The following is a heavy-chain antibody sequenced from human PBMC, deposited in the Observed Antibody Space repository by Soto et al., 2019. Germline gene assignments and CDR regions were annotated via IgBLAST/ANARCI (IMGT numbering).Heavy chain of an antibody. V-gene: IGHV3-15*01. Sequence: GSLTLSCEASGLPFSNDWITWVRQAPGKGLEWVGRIKSKTDGGTTDYAAPVKGRFTISRDDSKNTLYLQMNSLKPEDTAVYYCTTGGYNWGQGTLVTVSS. CDR2: IKSKTDGGTT. CDR1: GLPFSNDW. CDR3: TTGGYN. J-gene: IGHJ4*02. D-gene: IGHD6-25*01.